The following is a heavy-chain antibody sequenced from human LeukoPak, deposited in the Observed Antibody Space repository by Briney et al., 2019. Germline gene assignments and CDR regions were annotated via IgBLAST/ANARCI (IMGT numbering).Heavy chain of an antibody. V-gene: IGHV3-23*01. CDR3: AKGRNDYGDAALNY. D-gene: IGHD4-17*01. CDR2: ISGSGGNT. J-gene: IGHJ4*02. CDR1: GFTFSTYA. Sequence: GGSLRLSCAASGFTFSTYAMSWVRQAPGKGLEWVSSISGSGGNTYYADSVKGRFTISRDNSKNTLYPQMNSLRAEDTAGYYCAKGRNDYGDAALNYWGQGTLVTVPS.